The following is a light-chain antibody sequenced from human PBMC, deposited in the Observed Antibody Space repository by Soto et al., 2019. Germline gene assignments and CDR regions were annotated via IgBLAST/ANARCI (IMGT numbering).Light chain of an antibody. CDR3: HQYHSSTGT. CDR2: DAS. CDR1: QSVSSSS. Sequence: EIVLTQSPGTLSLSPGERATLSFRASQSVSSSSLAWYQHKPGQAPRLLMYDASSRATGIPDRFRGSGSGTDFTLTISTLEPEDFAVYYCHQYHSSTGTFGQGTRVEIK. V-gene: IGKV3-20*01. J-gene: IGKJ1*01.